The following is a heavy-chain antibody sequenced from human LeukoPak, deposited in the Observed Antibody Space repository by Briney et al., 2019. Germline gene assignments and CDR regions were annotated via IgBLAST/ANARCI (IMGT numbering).Heavy chain of an antibody. CDR1: GFNFGSYA. V-gene: IGHV3-21*01. CDR3: ARDPGGERWFAP. Sequence: PGGSLRLSCAASGFNFGSYAMNWVRQAPGKGLEWVSSISSGSSFIYYADSVKGRFTISRDNAKNSLYLQMNSLRAEDTAIYYCARDPGGERWFAPWGQGTLVTVSS. D-gene: IGHD3-16*01. J-gene: IGHJ5*02. CDR2: ISSGSSFI.